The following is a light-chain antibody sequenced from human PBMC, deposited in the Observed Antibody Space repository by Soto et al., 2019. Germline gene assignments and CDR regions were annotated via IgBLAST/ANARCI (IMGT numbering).Light chain of an antibody. V-gene: IGLV2-8*01. CDR2: EVS. CDR3: SSYAGSNTWV. J-gene: IGLJ3*02. CDR1: SGDVGRYNY. Sequence: QSVLTQPPSASGSPGQSATISCTGTSGDVGRYNYVSWYQQHPRKAPKLLIYEVSKRPSGVPDRFSGSKSGNTASLTVSGLQAEDEAHYYCSSYAGSNTWVFGGGTKLTVL.